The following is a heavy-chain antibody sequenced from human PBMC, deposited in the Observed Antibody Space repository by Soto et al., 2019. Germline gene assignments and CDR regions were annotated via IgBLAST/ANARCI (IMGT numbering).Heavy chain of an antibody. Sequence: QVQLQESGPGLVKPSGTLSLTCAVSGGSISSSNWWSWVRQPPGKGLEWIGEIYHSGSTDYNPSLKSRVTISVDKSKNQFSLKLSSVTAADTAVYYCASTVPAGIYSSSWYENYWGQGTLVTVSS. J-gene: IGHJ4*02. CDR2: IYHSGST. CDR1: GGSISSSNW. D-gene: IGHD6-13*01. V-gene: IGHV4-4*02. CDR3: ASTVPAGIYSSSWYENY.